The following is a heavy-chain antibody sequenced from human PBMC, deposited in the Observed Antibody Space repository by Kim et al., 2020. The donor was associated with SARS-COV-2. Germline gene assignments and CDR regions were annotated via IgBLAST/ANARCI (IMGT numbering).Heavy chain of an antibody. CDR1: GGSISSSRYY. V-gene: IGHV4-39*01. D-gene: IGHD6-13*01. CDR3: AREGPGTLNWFDP. J-gene: IGHJ5*02. Sequence: SETLSLTCTVSGGSISSSRYYWGWIRQPPGKGLEWIGSIYYSGSTYYNPSLKSRVTIFVDTSKNQFSLKLSSVTAADTAVYYCAREGPGTLNWFDPRGQG. CDR2: IYYSGST.